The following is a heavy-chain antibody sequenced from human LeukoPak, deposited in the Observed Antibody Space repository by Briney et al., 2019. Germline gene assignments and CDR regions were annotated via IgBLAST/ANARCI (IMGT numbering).Heavy chain of an antibody. J-gene: IGHJ6*02. CDR3: ARMGGGYCSSTSCYANYGMDV. CDR2: IYYSGST. V-gene: IGHV4-39*01. Sequence: SETLSLTCTVSGGSISSSRYYWGWIRQPPGKGLEWIGSIYYSGSTYYNPSLKSRVTISVDTSKNQFSLKLSSVTAADTAVYYCARMGGGYCSSTSCYANYGMDVWGQGTTVTVSS. CDR1: GGSISSSRYY. D-gene: IGHD2-2*01.